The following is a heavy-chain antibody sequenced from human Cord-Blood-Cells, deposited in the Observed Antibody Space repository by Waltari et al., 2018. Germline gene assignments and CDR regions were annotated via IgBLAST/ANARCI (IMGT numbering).Heavy chain of an antibody. CDR1: GGSISSSSYY. V-gene: IGHV4-39*01. CDR2: IFYSGRT. CDR3: ARHLTSSSWYGWYFDL. J-gene: IGHJ2*01. Sequence: QLQLQESGPGLVKPSETLSLTRTVSGGSISSSSYYWGWIRQPPGKGLEWIGCIFYSGRTSTNPSLKSRVPISVDTSKNRFSLRLSSVTAADTAVYYCARHLTSSSWYGWYFDLWGRGTLVTVSS. D-gene: IGHD6-13*01.